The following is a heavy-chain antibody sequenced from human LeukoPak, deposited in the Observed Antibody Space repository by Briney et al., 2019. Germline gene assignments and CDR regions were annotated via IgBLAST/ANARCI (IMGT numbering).Heavy chain of an antibody. CDR3: ARSAGFGIVVVPAAVDY. CDR2: ISSSGSTI. CDR1: GFTFSSYE. J-gene: IGHJ4*02. V-gene: IGHV3-48*03. Sequence: GGSLRLSCAASGFTFSSYEMNWVRQAPGKGLEWVSYISSSGSTIYYADSVKGRFTISRGNAKNSLYLQMNSLRAEDTAVYYCARSAGFGIVVVPAAVDYWGQGTLVTVSS. D-gene: IGHD2-2*01.